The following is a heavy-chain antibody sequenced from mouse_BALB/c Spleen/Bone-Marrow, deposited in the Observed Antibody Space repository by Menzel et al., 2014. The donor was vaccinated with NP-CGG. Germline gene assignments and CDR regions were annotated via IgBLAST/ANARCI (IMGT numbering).Heavy chain of an antibody. V-gene: IGHV5-9-3*01. D-gene: IGHD2-3*01. J-gene: IGHJ3*01. CDR1: GFPFRSYA. Sequence: EVKLVESGGGLVKPGGSLKFSCAASGFPFRSYAMSWVRQTPEKRLEWFATISSGISYTYYPDSVKGRFTISRDNATNTLYLQMSSLRSEDTAMYYCARHDDYFAWFAYWGQGTLVTVSA. CDR3: ARHDDYFAWFAY. CDR2: ISSGISYT.